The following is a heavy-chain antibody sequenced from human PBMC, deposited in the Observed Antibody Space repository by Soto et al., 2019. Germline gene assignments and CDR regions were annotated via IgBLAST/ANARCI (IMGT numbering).Heavy chain of an antibody. D-gene: IGHD2-2*01. V-gene: IGHV1-18*01. CDR1: GYTFTSYG. CDR3: AREGIVVVPAARDAFDI. CDR2: ISAYNGNT. Sequence: ASVKVSCKASGYTFTSYGISWVRQAPGQGLEWMGWISAYNGNTNYAQKLQGRVTMTTDTSTSTAYMELRSLRSDDTAVYYCAREGIVVVPAARDAFDIWGQGTMVTVSS. J-gene: IGHJ3*02.